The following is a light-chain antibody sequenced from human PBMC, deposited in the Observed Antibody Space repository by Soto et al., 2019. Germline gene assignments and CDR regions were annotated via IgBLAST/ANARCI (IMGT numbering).Light chain of an antibody. J-gene: IGLJ2*01. CDR3: CSYAGSSAVE. CDR2: EVT. Sequence: QSALTQPVSVSGSPGQSITISCTGTSSDVGRYNLVSWYQQHAGKAPKLMIYEVTKRPSGVSNRFSGSKSGNTASLTISGLQAEDEADYYCCSYAGSSAVEFGGGTKVTVL. CDR1: SSDVGRYNL. V-gene: IGLV2-23*02.